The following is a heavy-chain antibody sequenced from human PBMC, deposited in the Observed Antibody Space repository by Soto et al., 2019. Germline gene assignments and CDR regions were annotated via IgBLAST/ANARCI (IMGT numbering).Heavy chain of an antibody. CDR3: ASARHIGP. Sequence: GSLRLSCAASGFTFSNYWMSWVRQAPGKGLEWVANIKQDGSESNYADSVKGRFTISRDNAENSLYLQMTSLRAEDTAVYYCASARHIGPWGQGTLVTVSS. D-gene: IGHD2-21*01. CDR1: GFTFSNYW. J-gene: IGHJ5*02. CDR2: IKQDGSES. V-gene: IGHV3-7*01.